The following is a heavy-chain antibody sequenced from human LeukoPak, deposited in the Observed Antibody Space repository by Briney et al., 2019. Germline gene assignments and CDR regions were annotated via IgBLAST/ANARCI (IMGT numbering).Heavy chain of an antibody. CDR1: GYSFTSYW. D-gene: IGHD3-10*01. CDR2: IYPDDSDT. V-gene: IGHV5-51*01. Sequence: HGESLKISCKGSGYSFTSYWIGWVRQMPGKGLEWMGIIYPDDSDTRYSPSFQGQVTISADKSISTAYLQWSSLKASDTAIYYCARQMVRSENRDYWGQGTLVTVSS. CDR3: ARQMVRSENRDY. J-gene: IGHJ4*02.